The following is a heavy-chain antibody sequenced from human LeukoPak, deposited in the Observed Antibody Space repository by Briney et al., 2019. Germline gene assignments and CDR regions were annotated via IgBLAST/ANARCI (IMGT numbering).Heavy chain of an antibody. Sequence: SETLSLTCAVYGGSFSAYYWSWIRQPPGKGLEWIGQIYSSGITNYSPSLKSRVTISVDTSRNQFSLKLTSVTAADTAVYFCARSGGFGSDYWGQGTLVTVSS. J-gene: IGHJ4*02. D-gene: IGHD6-25*01. CDR1: GGSFSAYY. CDR2: IYSSGIT. CDR3: ARSGGFGSDY. V-gene: IGHV4-59*01.